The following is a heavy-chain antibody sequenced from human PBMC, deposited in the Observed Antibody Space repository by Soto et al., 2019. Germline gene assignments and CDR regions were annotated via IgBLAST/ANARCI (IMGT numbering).Heavy chain of an antibody. CDR1: EFTFISYA. V-gene: IGHV3-23*01. Sequence: GGSQRHSYAASEFTFISYAMSWVRQAPGKGLEWVSAISGSGGSTYYADSVKGRFTISRDNSKNTLYLQMNSLRAEDTAVYYCAKEEQLVDNWFDPWGQGTLVTVSS. D-gene: IGHD6-6*01. J-gene: IGHJ5*02. CDR2: ISGSGGST. CDR3: AKEEQLVDNWFDP.